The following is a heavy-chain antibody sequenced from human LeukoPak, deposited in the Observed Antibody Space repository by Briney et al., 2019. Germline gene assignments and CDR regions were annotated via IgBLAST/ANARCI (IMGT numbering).Heavy chain of an antibody. D-gene: IGHD3-10*01. Sequence: PGGSLRLSCAASGFTFSIYWMNWVRQAPGKGLEWVAKIKQDGSEKYYVDSVKGRFTISRDNAKNSLYLQMNSLRAEDTALYYCAKGGGWFGDLRGYYFDYWGQGTLVTVSS. CDR2: IKQDGSEK. CDR1: GFTFSIYW. J-gene: IGHJ4*02. V-gene: IGHV3-7*03. CDR3: AKGGGWFGDLRGYYFDY.